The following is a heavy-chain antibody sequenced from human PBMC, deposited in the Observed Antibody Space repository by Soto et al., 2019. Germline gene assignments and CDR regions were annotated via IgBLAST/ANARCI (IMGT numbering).Heavy chain of an antibody. D-gene: IGHD2-15*01. Sequence: SEALSLTCTVSGRSISSVNYYWSWIRQPPGKGLEWIGYIYYSGSTYYNPSLRSRVTISVDTSKNQFSLKLSSVTAADTAVYYCARYGSGECNRGSCYSPFDYWGQGTLVTVSS. J-gene: IGHJ4*02. CDR3: ARYGSGECNRGSCYSPFDY. CDR1: GRSISSVNYY. CDR2: IYYSGST. V-gene: IGHV4-30-4*01.